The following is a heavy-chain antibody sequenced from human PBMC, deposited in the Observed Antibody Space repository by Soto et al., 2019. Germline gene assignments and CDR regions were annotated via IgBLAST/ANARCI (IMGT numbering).Heavy chain of an antibody. V-gene: IGHV1-69*01. Sequence: VQVVQSEAEAKKPGSSVKLSCEVSGVTFSNAAFSWVRQAPGQGLEWMGGIIPIFGGAKYAQKFQGRVEITADELTDIPYMEVTSLTIDDTAVYFCARDGQYRHPAIITEYFGMDVWGQGTTVTVS. CDR2: IIPIFGGA. D-gene: IGHD5-18*01. J-gene: IGHJ6*02. CDR1: GVTFSNAA. CDR3: ARDGQYRHPAIITEYFGMDV.